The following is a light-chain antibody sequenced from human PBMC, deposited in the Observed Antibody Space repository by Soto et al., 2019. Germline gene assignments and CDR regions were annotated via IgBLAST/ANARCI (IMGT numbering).Light chain of an antibody. J-gene: IGKJ1*01. CDR2: GAS. Sequence: ETVMTQSAATLSVSPGERATLSCRASQSVSSNLAWYQQKPGQAPRLLIYGASTRVTVVPARFSGSGSGTEFTLTISSLQSEDVAVYYCQQYKNWPRTFGQGTKVEIK. CDR3: QQYKNWPRT. V-gene: IGKV3-15*01. CDR1: QSVSSN.